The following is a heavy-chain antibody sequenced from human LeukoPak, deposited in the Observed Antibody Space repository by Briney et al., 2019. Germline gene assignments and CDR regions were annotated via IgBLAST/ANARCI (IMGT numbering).Heavy chain of an antibody. CDR1: GDSISSGNYY. Sequence: SQTLSLTCSVSGDSISSGNYYWSWVRQPAGKGLECIGRIHSSGSTNYNPSLASRVTISVDTSKNQFSLKLSSVTAADTAVYYCARVQGEARFGGYYYYMDVWGKGTTVTVSS. J-gene: IGHJ6*03. CDR3: ARVQGEARFGGYYYYMDV. V-gene: IGHV4-61*02. D-gene: IGHD2-15*01. CDR2: IHSSGST.